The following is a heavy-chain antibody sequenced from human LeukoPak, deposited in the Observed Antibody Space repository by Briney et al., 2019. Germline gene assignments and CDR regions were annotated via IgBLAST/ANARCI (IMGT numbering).Heavy chain of an antibody. D-gene: IGHD1-26*01. J-gene: IGHJ4*02. CDR1: GFTFRSYG. CDR3: AKDLGGTYFDY. Sequence: GGSLRLSCAASGFTFRSYGMHWVRQAPGKGLEWVAVIWYDGSNKYYADSVKGRFTISRDNSKNTLYLQMNSLRAEDTAVYYCAKDLGGTYFDYWGQGTLVTVSS. CDR2: IWYDGSNK. V-gene: IGHV3-33*06.